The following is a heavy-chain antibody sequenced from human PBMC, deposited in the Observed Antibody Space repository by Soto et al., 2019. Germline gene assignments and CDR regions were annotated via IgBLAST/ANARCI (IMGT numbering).Heavy chain of an antibody. V-gene: IGHV4-34*01. J-gene: IGHJ6*02. CDR1: GGSFSSYY. CDR3: ARGYYDFWSGYYTKGDYYGMDA. D-gene: IGHD3-3*01. CDR2: INHSGRT. Sequence: KSSETLSLTCAVSGGSFSSYYWTWFRQPPGKGLEWIGEINHSGRTNYNPSLKSRVTIAVDTSKNQFSRKLSSVTAADTAVYYCARGYYDFWSGYYTKGDYYGMDAWGQGTTVTVSS.